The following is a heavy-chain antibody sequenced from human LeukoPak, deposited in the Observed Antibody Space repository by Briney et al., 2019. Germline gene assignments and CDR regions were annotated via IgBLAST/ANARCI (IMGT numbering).Heavy chain of an antibody. V-gene: IGHV1-8*01. CDR3: TRGRRSGPRRYCSSTSCYQYWFDP. CDR1: GYTFTSYD. CDR2: MNPNSGNT. J-gene: IGHJ5*02. Sequence: ASVKVSCKASGYTFTSYDINWVRQATGQGLEWMGWMNPNSGNTGYAQKFQGRVTMTRNTSISTAYMELSSLRSEDTAVYYCTRGRRSGPRRYCSSTSCYQYWFDPWGQGTLVTVSS. D-gene: IGHD2-2*01.